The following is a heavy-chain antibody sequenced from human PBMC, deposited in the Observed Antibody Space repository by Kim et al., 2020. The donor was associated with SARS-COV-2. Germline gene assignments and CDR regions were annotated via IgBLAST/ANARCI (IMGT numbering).Heavy chain of an antibody. J-gene: IGHJ4*02. D-gene: IGHD6-19*01. Sequence: YAQKLQGRVTMTTDTSTSTAYMELRSLRSDDTAVYYCARVSAGSSGWYDYWGQGTLVTVSS. V-gene: IGHV1-18*01. CDR3: ARVSAGSSGWYDY.